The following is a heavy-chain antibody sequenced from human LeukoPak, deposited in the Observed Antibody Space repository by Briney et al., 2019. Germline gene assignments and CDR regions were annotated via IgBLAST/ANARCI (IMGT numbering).Heavy chain of an antibody. CDR2: IIPIFGTA. D-gene: IGHD4-17*01. Sequence: GASVKVSCKASGGTFSSYAISWVRQAPGQGLEWMGGIIPIFGTANYAQKFQGRVTITADESTNTAYMELSSLRSEDTAVYYCARGIGLTTVTYYWGQGTLVTASS. CDR3: ARGIGLTTVTYY. J-gene: IGHJ4*02. V-gene: IGHV1-69*13. CDR1: GGTFSSYA.